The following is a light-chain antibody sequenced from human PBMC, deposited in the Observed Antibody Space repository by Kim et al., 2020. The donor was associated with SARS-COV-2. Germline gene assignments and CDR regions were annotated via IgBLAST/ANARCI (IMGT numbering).Light chain of an antibody. Sequence: SPGESATLSCRASQSVNSNNLAWYQRKPGQAPSLLIYGAFSRATGIPDRFSGSGSGTDFTLTINRLEPEDFAVYDCQQYGSSPETFGGGTKVDIK. CDR1: QSVNSNN. J-gene: IGKJ4*01. CDR3: QQYGSSPET. V-gene: IGKV3-20*01. CDR2: GAF.